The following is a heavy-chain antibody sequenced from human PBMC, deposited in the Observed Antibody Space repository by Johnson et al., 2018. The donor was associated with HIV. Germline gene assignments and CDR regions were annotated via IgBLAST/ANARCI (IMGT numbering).Heavy chain of an antibody. CDR3: ARAQPLVAFDI. Sequence: VQLVESGGGLVQPGGSLRLSCAASGFTFSSYWMHWVRQAPGKGLVWVSRINTDGSSTAYADSVKGRFTISRDNAKNTPYLQMNSLRAEDTSVYYCARAQPLVAFDIWGQGTMVTVSS. D-gene: IGHD2-2*01. V-gene: IGHV3-74*01. J-gene: IGHJ3*02. CDR1: GFTFSSYW. CDR2: INTDGSST.